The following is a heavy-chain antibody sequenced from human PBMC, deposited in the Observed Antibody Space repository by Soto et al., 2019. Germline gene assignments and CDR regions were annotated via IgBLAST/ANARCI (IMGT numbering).Heavy chain of an antibody. CDR2: IHHSGST. Sequence: QVQLQESGPGLVEPSQTLSLTCTVSGDSISGEGWYWSWIRQYSGRCLEWIGYIHHSGSTYSNPSLKSRVSISVATSKTQFFLTLTSVTTADTAVYYCARAWTATAGWANWFALWGQGTLVTVSS. CDR3: ARAWTATAGWANWFAL. V-gene: IGHV4-31*03. J-gene: IGHJ5*02. CDR1: GDSISGEGWY. D-gene: IGHD6-13*01.